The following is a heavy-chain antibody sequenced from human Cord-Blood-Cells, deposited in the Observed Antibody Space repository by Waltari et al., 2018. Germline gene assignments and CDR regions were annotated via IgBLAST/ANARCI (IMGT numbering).Heavy chain of an antibody. CDR1: GGTFSSHP. D-gene: IGHD2-15*01. V-gene: IGHV1-69*01. CDR3: ARSVYCSGGSCYYYYYGMDV. J-gene: IGHJ6*02. Sequence: VQLVQSGAEVKKPGASGKVYCEASGGTFSSHPISWWRQAPGPGLEWMGGIIHIFRTANYAQKFQGRVKINADESTSTAYMELSSLRSEDTAVYYCARSVYCSGGSCYYYYYGMDVWGQGTTVTVSS. CDR2: IIHIFRTA.